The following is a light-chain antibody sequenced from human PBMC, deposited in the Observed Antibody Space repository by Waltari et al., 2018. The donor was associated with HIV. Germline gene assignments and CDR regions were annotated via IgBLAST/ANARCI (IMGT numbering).Light chain of an antibody. CDR3: SSSVGSNNYV. V-gene: IGLV2-8*01. Sequence: QSALTQPPSASGSPGQSVTISCTGTSSDVGGSQFVSWYQQHPGKAPKVMIYEVTKLPSGVPDRFSGSRSGNTASLTVSGLQAEDEADYYCSSSVGSNNYVFGTGTKVTVL. CDR1: SSDVGGSQF. CDR2: EVT. J-gene: IGLJ1*01.